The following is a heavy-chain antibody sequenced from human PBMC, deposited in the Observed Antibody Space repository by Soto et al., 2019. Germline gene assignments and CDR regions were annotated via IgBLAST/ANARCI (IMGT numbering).Heavy chain of an antibody. Sequence: SQTLSLTCAISGDSVSSKDAAWNWIRQSPSRGLEWPGRTYYRSKWYSEYAVSVRGRITINPDTSKNHFSLQLSSVTPEDTAVYYCARTEGYFNLWGQGTLVTVS. CDR1: GDSVSSKDAA. V-gene: IGHV6-1*01. J-gene: IGHJ1*01. CDR3: ARTEGYFNL. CDR2: TYYRSKWYS.